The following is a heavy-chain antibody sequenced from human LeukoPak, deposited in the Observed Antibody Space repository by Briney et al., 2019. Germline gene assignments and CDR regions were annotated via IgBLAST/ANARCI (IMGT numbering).Heavy chain of an antibody. CDR3: ATTIAAAGGLDY. CDR1: GGSIRFGTYY. V-gene: IGHV4-61*02. J-gene: IGHJ4*02. CDR2: IYSGGST. D-gene: IGHD6-13*01. Sequence: SETLSLTCTVSGGSIRFGTYYWCWIRQPAGKGLEWIGRIYSGGSTNYNPSLKSRVTISVDTSKNQFSLKLSSVTAADTAVYYCATTIAAAGGLDYWGQGTLVTVSS.